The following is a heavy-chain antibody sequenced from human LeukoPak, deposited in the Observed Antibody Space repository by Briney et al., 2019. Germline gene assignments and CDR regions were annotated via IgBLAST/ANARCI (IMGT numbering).Heavy chain of an antibody. CDR3: ARDYGGSSPFDY. CDR2: ISSSGSTI. D-gene: IGHD4-23*01. Sequence: GGSLRLSCAASGFTLSSYEMHWVRQAPGKGLEWVSYISSSGSTIYYADSVKGRFTISRDNAKNSLYLQMNSLRAEDTAVYYCARDYGGSSPFDYWGQGTLVTVSS. V-gene: IGHV3-48*03. CDR1: GFTLSSYE. J-gene: IGHJ4*02.